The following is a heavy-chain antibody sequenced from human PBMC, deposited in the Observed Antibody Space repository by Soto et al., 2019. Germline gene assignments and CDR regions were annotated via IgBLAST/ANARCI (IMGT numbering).Heavy chain of an antibody. D-gene: IGHD1-1*01. V-gene: IGHV1-2*02. CDR2: INPNSGGT. CDR1: GFTFTGHY. Sequence: ASVKVSCKASGFTFTGHYIHWVRQAPGQGLEWMGWINPNSGGTSYAQKFQGRLTMTTDTSITTAYMELSRLSSDVTAFYYCATSGSFFSTALGHFYYWGQGTLVTVPS. CDR3: ATSGSFFSTALGHFYY. J-gene: IGHJ4*02.